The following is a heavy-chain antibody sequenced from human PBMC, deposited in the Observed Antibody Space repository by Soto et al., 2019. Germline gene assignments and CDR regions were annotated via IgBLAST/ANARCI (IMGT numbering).Heavy chain of an antibody. J-gene: IGHJ6*03. CDR2: IKSDGSST. CDR3: ARDAYYDFWSGYSGYYYYYMDV. V-gene: IGHV3-74*01. CDR1: GFTFSSYW. D-gene: IGHD3-3*01. Sequence: VQLVESGGGLVQPGRSLRLSCAASGFTFSSYWMHWVRQAPGKGLVWVSRIKSDGSSTSYADSVKGRFTISRDNAKNTLYLQMNSLRAEDTAVYYCARDAYYDFWSGYSGYYYYYMDVWGKGTTVTVSS.